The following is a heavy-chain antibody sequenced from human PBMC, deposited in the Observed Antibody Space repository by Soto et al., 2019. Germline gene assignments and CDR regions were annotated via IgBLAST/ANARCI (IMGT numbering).Heavy chain of an antibody. CDR1: GFTLSSYA. CDR3: AKASTGYLAPYGMDV. D-gene: IGHD1-1*01. Sequence: GGSLRLSCAASGFTLSSYAMGWVRQAPGKGLEWVSAISGSGISTYYADSVKGRFTVSRDNSKNTLYLQMNSLRAEDTAVYYCAKASTGYLAPYGMDVWGQGTTVTVSS. V-gene: IGHV3-23*01. CDR2: ISGSGIST. J-gene: IGHJ6*02.